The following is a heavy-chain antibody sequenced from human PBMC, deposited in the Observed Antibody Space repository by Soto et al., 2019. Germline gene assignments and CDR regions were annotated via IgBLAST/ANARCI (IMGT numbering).Heavy chain of an antibody. Sequence: QVQLQESGPGLVKPSRTLFLTCPVSAGSISRGGYSWSWISRHAGKGPERIGSLYYSGSPYYNPSLKSRVTISGDTTKNQVSLKLSYVTAGDTPVYYCAREGGDDVLTGYYYNWFDPWGQGTLVTVSS. CDR3: AREGGDDVLTGYYYNWFDP. CDR1: AGSISRGGYS. J-gene: IGHJ5*02. D-gene: IGHD3-9*01. CDR2: LYYSGSP. V-gene: IGHV4-31*03.